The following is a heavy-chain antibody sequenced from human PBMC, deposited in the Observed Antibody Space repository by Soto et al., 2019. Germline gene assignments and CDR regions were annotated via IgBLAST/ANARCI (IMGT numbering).Heavy chain of an antibody. J-gene: IGHJ5*02. Sequence: PSETLCLTCTVSGGSISSYYWSWIRQPPGKGLEWIGYIYYSGSTNYNPSLKSRVTISVDTSKNQFSLKLSSVTAADTAVYYCARVYDFWSGADPWGQGTLVTVSS. CDR2: IYYSGST. V-gene: IGHV4-59*01. D-gene: IGHD3-3*01. CDR3: ARVYDFWSGADP. CDR1: GGSISSYY.